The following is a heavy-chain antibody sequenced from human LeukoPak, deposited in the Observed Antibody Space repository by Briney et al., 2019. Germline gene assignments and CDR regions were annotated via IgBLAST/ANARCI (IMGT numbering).Heavy chain of an antibody. D-gene: IGHD3-10*01. CDR1: GYTFSNYD. J-gene: IGHJ5*02. Sequence: GASVKVSCKASGYTFSNYDINWVRQATGQGLEWMGGIIPIFGTANYAQKFQGRVTITTDESTSTAYMELSSLRSEDTAVYYCARVGAYYPNWFNPWGQGTLVTVSS. CDR3: ARVGAYYPNWFNP. CDR2: IIPIFGTA. V-gene: IGHV1-69*05.